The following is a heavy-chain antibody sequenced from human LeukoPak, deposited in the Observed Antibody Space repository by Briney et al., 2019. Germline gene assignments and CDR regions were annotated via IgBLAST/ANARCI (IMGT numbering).Heavy chain of an antibody. CDR1: GFAFESFT. J-gene: IGHJ4*02. D-gene: IGHD5-12*01. CDR3: AKGLFSAYDKYLDS. CDR2: ISATSSDI. Sequence: TGGSLRLSCAGSGFAFESFTMTWVRQAPGKGLEWVSLISATSSDINYAESVRGRFTISRDNAKNSLFLQVDSLRVEDTAIYYCAKGLFSAYDKYLDSWGQGTLVTVSS. V-gene: IGHV3-21*04.